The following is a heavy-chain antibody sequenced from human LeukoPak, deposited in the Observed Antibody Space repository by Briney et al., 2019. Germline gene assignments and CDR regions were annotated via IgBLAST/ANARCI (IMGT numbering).Heavy chain of an antibody. D-gene: IGHD2-2*01. V-gene: IGHV1-69*01. J-gene: IGHJ4*02. CDR3: ARGVVPAAMRGYFDY. Sequence: SVKVSCKASGGTFSSYAISWVRQAPGQGLEWMGEIIPIFGTANYAQKFQGRVTITADESTSTAYMELSSLRSEDTAVYYCARGVVPAAMRGYFDYWGQGTLVTVSS. CDR1: GGTFSSYA. CDR2: IIPIFGTA.